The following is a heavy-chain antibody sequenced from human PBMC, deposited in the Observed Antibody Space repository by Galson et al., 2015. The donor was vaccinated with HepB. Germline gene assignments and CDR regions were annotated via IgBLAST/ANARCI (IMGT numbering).Heavy chain of an antibody. J-gene: IGHJ4*02. CDR2: IYHSGST. V-gene: IGHV4-4*02. CDR1: ISSSNW. Sequence: ISSSNWWSWVRQPPGKGLEWIGEIYHSGSTNYNPSLKSRVTISVDKSKNQFSLKLSSVTAADTAVCYCASLSTVMGFDYWGQGTLVTVSS. D-gene: IGHD3-9*01. CDR3: ASLSTVMGFDY.